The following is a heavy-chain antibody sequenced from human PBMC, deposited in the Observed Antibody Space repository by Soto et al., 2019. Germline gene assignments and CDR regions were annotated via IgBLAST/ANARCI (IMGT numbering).Heavy chain of an antibody. V-gene: IGHV4-34*01. Sequence: DTPCLNCVCNVVSLSVYFWSSVIQPPGMALEWIGEINHLGSINYNPSLKSRVTMSVDTSKNQFSLTLNSVTAADTATYYCARGGISHWAYFYYMDVWDRGTTVS. CDR2: INHLGSI. CDR1: VVSLSVYF. J-gene: IGHJ6*03. CDR3: ARGGISHWAYFYYMDV. D-gene: IGHD2-21*01.